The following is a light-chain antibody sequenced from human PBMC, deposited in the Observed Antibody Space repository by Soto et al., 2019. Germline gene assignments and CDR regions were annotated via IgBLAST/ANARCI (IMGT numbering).Light chain of an antibody. CDR2: GAS. CDR3: QQYNNWPPIT. CDR1: QSFSSS. Sequence: IVMTQSPATLSVSPVERATLSCRARQSFSSSLAWYQQKPGQAPRLLIYGASTRATGIPARFSGSGSGTEFTLTISSLQAEDFAVYYCQQYNNWPPITFGQGTRLEIK. V-gene: IGKV3-15*01. J-gene: IGKJ5*01.